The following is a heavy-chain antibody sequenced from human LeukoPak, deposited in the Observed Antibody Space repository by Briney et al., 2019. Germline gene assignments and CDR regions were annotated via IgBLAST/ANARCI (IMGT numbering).Heavy chain of an antibody. D-gene: IGHD1-26*01. V-gene: IGHV3-30*03. CDR2: ISYDGSQK. J-gene: IGHJ4*02. CDR1: GFTFNTYG. Sequence: GGSLRLSCVASGFTFNTYGMHWVRQAPGKGLEWMAMISYDGSQKYHADSVTGRFTISRDNSKNTLYLQMNSLRSEDTAVYYCARDLGDYWGQGTLVTVSS. CDR3: ARDLGDY.